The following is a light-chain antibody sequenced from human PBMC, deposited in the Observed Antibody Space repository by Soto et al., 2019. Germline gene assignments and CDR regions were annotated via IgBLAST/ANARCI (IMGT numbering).Light chain of an antibody. CDR2: RAS. Sequence: DIRLTQSPSTLSASVGDRVTITCRASQSISDRLAWYQQKSGKAPRLPIYRASSLEKGVPARFSGSGSGTESTLTISSLQPDDFATFNCQQYDVYSAITVGQGTKLDI. V-gene: IGKV1-5*03. CDR3: QQYDVYSAIT. CDR1: QSISDR. J-gene: IGKJ2*01.